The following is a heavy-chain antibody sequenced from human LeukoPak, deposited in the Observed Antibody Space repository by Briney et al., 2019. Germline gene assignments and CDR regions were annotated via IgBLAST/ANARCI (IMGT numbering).Heavy chain of an antibody. J-gene: IGHJ4*02. Sequence: GRSLRLSCTASGFTFSDYSINCVRQAPGKGLEWVSSISSGSTNIYYADSVKGRFTISRDNAKNSLHLQMNSLRAEDTAVYYCAGQTTVTTYWGQGTLVTVSS. V-gene: IGHV3-21*01. CDR1: GFTFSDYS. CDR3: AGQTTVTTY. D-gene: IGHD4-17*01. CDR2: ISSGSTNI.